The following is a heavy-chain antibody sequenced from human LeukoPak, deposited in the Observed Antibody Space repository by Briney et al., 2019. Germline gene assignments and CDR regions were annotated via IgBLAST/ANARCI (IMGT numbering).Heavy chain of an antibody. CDR3: ARIQLWLRNLDY. CDR1: GGSISSGGYY. J-gene: IGHJ4*02. Sequence: SETLSLTCTVSGGSISSGGYYWSWIRQHPGKGLEWIGYIYYSGSTYYNPSLKSRVTISVDTSKNQFSLKLSSVTAADTAVYYCARIQLWLRNLDYWGQGTLVTVSS. CDR2: IYYSGST. D-gene: IGHD5-18*01. V-gene: IGHV4-31*03.